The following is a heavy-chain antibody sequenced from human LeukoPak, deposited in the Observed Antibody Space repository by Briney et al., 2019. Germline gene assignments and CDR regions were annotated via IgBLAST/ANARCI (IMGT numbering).Heavy chain of an antibody. Sequence: ASVKVSCKASGYTFTSYYMHWVRQAPGQGLEWMGIINPSGGSTSYAQKFQGRVTMTRDTSISTAYMELSRLRSDDTAVYYCARDERGDLDYWGQGTLVTVSS. D-gene: IGHD3-3*01. V-gene: IGHV1-46*01. CDR3: ARDERGDLDY. J-gene: IGHJ4*02. CDR1: GYTFTSYY. CDR2: INPSGGST.